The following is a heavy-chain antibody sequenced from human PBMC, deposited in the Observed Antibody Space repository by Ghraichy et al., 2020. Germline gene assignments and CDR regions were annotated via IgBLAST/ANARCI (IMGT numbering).Heavy chain of an antibody. CDR2: INTFGGNT. J-gene: IGHJ3*02. D-gene: IGHD5-24*01. CDR1: GFTFSSYA. CDR3: AKARVEDDYTYLRADAFDI. V-gene: IGHV3-23*01. Sequence: GRSLTLSCAASGFTFSSYAMSWVRQAPGKGLEWVSGINTFGGNTYYADSVKGRITISRDNPKNTLYLQMNSLRAEDTAVYFCAKARVEDDYTYLRADAFDIWGQGTGVTVSS.